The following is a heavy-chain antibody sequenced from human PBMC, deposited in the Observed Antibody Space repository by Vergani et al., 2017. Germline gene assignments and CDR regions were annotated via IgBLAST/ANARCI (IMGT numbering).Heavy chain of an antibody. CDR3: ARSGSEAAAGTLFDFDY. Sequence: QVTLRESGPALVKPTQTLTLTCTFSGFSLSTSGMCVSWIRQPPGKALEWLALIDLDDDKYYSTSLKTRLTISKDTSKNQVVLTMTNMDPVDTATYYCARSGSEAAAGTLFDFDYWGQGTLVTVSS. V-gene: IGHV2-70*01. CDR2: IDLDDDK. D-gene: IGHD6-13*01. CDR1: GFSLSTSGMC. J-gene: IGHJ4*02.